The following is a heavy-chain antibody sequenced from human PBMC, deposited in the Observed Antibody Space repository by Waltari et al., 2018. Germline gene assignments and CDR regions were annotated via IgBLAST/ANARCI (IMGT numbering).Heavy chain of an antibody. J-gene: IGHJ4*02. CDR3: ARDVGTATIYSDY. CDR2: TYYRSKWYN. V-gene: IGHV6-1*01. Sequence: QVQLQQSGPGLVKPSQTLSLTCAISGDSVSSNNAAWNWIRQSPSRGLEWLGRTYYRSKWYNDYAVAVKSRISINPDTSKNQFSLQLNSVTPEDMAVYYCARDVGTATIYSDYWGQRTLVTVSS. D-gene: IGHD1-1*01. CDR1: GDSVSSNNAA.